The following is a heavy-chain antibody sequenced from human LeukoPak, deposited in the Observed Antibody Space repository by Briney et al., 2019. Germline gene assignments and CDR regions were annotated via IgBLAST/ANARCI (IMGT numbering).Heavy chain of an antibody. D-gene: IGHD3-22*01. J-gene: IGHJ4*02. Sequence: GGSLRLSCAVSGFSFSSYSMNWVRQAPGKGLEWVSSISSSSSYIYYADSVKGRFTISRDNAKNSLYLQMNSLRAEDTAVYYCAREVYSSGSYDYWGQGTLVTVSS. V-gene: IGHV3-21*01. CDR1: GFSFSSYS. CDR2: ISSSSSYI. CDR3: AREVYSSGSYDY.